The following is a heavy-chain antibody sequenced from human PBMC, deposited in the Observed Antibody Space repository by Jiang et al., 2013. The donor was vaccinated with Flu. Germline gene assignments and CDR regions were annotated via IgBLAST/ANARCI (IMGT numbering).Heavy chain of an antibody. CDR2: IYTSGST. CDR1: GGSVSSGNYY. J-gene: IGHJ4*02. CDR3: AREYTSGWYPNFDS. D-gene: IGHD6-19*01. Sequence: GSGLVKPSETLSLTCTASGGSVSSGNYYWSWIRQPAGKGLEWIGRIYTSGSTDYSSSLKSRVTISLDTSKNQFSLRLTSVTAADTAVYYCAREYTSGWYPNFDSWGQGTLVIVSS. V-gene: IGHV4-61*02.